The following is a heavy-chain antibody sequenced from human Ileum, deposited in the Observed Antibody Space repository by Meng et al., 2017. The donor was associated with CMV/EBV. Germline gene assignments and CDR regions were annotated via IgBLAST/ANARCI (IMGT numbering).Heavy chain of an antibody. Sequence: QVQVVPSGAEVKKPGASVQVSCKASGYTFTGYYIPWVRQAPGEGLEWMGIINPGDGSTNYAQKFQGRVTMTRDTSTTTVHMELSSLRSEDTAVYYCARGPSRTDFDYWGQGTLVTVSS. D-gene: IGHD1-14*01. CDR2: INPGDGST. CDR1: GYTFTGYY. V-gene: IGHV1-46*01. J-gene: IGHJ4*02. CDR3: ARGPSRTDFDY.